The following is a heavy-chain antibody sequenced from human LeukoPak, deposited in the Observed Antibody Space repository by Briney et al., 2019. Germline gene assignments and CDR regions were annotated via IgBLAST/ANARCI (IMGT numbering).Heavy chain of an antibody. V-gene: IGHV3-7*03. CDR2: IKQDGSEK. Sequence: GGSLRLSCAASGFIFRSYWMAWVRQAPGKGLEWVANIKQDGSEKYYVDSVKGRFTISRDNSKNTLYLQMNSLRAEDTAVYYCAKDPHSGYGYYYYYYMDVWGKGTTVTISS. CDR3: AKDPHSGYGYYYYYYMDV. J-gene: IGHJ6*03. D-gene: IGHD5-12*01. CDR1: GFIFRSYW.